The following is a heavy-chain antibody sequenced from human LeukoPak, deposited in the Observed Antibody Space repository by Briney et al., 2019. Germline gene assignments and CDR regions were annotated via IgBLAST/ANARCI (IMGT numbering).Heavy chain of an antibody. CDR1: GGSFSGYY. Sequence: SETVSLTCAVYGGSFSGYYWSWIRQPPGKGLEWIGEINHSGSTNYNPSLKSRVTISVDTSKNQFSLKLSSVTAADTAVYYCARGPLTYYDYVWGSYRYSWFDPWGQGTLVTVSS. D-gene: IGHD3-16*02. CDR2: INHSGST. V-gene: IGHV4-34*01. CDR3: ARGPLTYYDYVWGSYRYSWFDP. J-gene: IGHJ5*02.